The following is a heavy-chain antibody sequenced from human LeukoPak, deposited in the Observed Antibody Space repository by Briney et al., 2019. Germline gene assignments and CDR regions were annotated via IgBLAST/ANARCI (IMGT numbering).Heavy chain of an antibody. CDR2: IYYSGST. CDR1: GGSIRSYY. CDR3: ARGLGCSGGSCYYYYYMDV. V-gene: IGHV4-59*01. Sequence: KPSETLSLTCSVSGGSIRSYYWNWIRQPPGKGLEWIGYIYYSGSTNYNPSLKSRVSISVDTSKNQFSLKLSSVTAADTAVYYCARGLGCSGGSCYYYYYMDVWGKGTTVTVSS. D-gene: IGHD2-15*01. J-gene: IGHJ6*03.